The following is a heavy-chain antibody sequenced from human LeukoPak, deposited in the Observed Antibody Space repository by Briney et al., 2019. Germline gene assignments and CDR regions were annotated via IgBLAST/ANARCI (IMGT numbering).Heavy chain of an antibody. CDR2: IEQDGSET. J-gene: IGHJ4*02. CDR1: GFTFSSHW. CDR3: AREPNIAFVSHFDY. D-gene: IGHD2/OR15-2a*01. V-gene: IGHV3-7*01. Sequence: PGGSLRLSCAASGFTFSSHWMSWVRQAPGKGLEWVANIEQDGSETYYVDSVKGRFTISRDNAKNSLYLQMNSLRADDTAVYYCAREPNIAFVSHFDYWGQGTLVTVSS.